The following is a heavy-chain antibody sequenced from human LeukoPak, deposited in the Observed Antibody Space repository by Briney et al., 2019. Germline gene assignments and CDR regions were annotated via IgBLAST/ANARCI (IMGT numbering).Heavy chain of an antibody. V-gene: IGHV3-7*01. CDR3: ARRKLTYYYGMDV. Sequence: GGSLRLSCAASGFTFSDYYMSWIRQAPGKGLEWVANINQDGSEKYYVDSVKGRFTVSRDNAKNSLDLQMNTLRAEDTAVYYCARRKLTYYYGMDVWGQGTTVTVSS. D-gene: IGHD1-7*01. J-gene: IGHJ6*02. CDR2: INQDGSEK. CDR1: GFTFSDYY.